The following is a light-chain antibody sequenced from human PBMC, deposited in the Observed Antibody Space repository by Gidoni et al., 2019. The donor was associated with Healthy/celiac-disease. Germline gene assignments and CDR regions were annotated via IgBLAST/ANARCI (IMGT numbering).Light chain of an antibody. CDR2: GAS. CDR1: QSVSSSY. Sequence: EIVLTQSPGTLSLSPGERATLSCRASQSVSSSYLAWYQQKPGQAPRRLIYGASSRATGLPDRFSGSGAGTDFTLTISRLEPEEFAVYYCEQYGSARLTFGGGTKVEIK. CDR3: EQYGSARLT. V-gene: IGKV3-20*01. J-gene: IGKJ4*01.